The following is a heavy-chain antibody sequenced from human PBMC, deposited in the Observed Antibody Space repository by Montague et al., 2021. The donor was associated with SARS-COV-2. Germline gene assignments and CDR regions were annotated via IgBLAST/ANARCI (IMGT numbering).Heavy chain of an antibody. D-gene: IGHD3-9*01. CDR1: GGSINNYY. J-gene: IGHJ6*01. CDR2: IYYSGST. CDR3: ARTTYVDLASIYYYVMDV. Sequence: SETLSLTCTVSGGSINNYYWSWIRQPPGRGLEWIGYIYYSGSTEYSPSLKSRVTMSIDTSKNQFSLRLNSVTAADTAVYFCARTTYVDLASIYYYVMDVWGKGTTVTVSS. V-gene: IGHV4-59*08.